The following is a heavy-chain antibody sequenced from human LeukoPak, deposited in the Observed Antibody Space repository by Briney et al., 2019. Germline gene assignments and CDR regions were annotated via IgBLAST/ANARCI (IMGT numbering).Heavy chain of an antibody. CDR1: GFTFSSYS. J-gene: IGHJ4*02. Sequence: GGSLRLSCAASGFTFSSYSMNWVRQAPGKGLEWVASIRGSSSYIYYGDSVKGRFTLSRDNAKNSLFLQMNNLSDEDTAVYYCARARGYCSTASCAYYFDYWGQGTLVTVSS. V-gene: IGHV3-21*01. CDR2: IRGSSSYI. D-gene: IGHD2-2*03. CDR3: ARARGYCSTASCAYYFDY.